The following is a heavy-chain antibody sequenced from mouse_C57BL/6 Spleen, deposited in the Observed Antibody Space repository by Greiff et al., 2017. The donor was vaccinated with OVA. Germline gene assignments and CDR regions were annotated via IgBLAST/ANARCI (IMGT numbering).Heavy chain of an antibody. D-gene: IGHD1-1*01. CDR2: ISYDGSN. J-gene: IGHJ4*01. CDR1: GYSITSGYY. V-gene: IGHV3-6*01. CDR3: ARGNLLADYYAMDY. Sequence: ESGPGLVKPSQSLSLTCSVTGYSITSGYYWNWIRQFPGNKLEWMGYISYDGSNNYNPSLKNRISITRDTSKNQFFLKLNSVTTEDTATYYCARGNLLADYYAMDYWGQGTSVTVSS.